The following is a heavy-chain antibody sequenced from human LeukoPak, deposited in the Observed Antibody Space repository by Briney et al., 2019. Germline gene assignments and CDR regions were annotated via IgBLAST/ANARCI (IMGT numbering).Heavy chain of an antibody. CDR2: IIPILGIA. Sequence: SVKVSCKASGGTFRSYAISWVRQAPGQGLEWMGRIIPILGIANYAQKFQGRVTITADKSTSTAYMELSSLRSEDTAVYYCAREVVVTAGRAFDIWGQGTMVTVSS. CDR1: GGTFRSYA. V-gene: IGHV1-69*04. D-gene: IGHD2-21*02. J-gene: IGHJ3*02. CDR3: AREVVVTAGRAFDI.